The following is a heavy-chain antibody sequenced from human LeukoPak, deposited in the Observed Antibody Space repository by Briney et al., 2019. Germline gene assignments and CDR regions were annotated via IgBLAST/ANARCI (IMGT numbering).Heavy chain of an antibody. V-gene: IGHV4-59*01. CDR2: ISYSGNT. CDR3: ATRSTGVAASFDC. J-gene: IGHJ4*02. CDR1: GGSFSGYY. D-gene: IGHD2-15*01. Sequence: SETLSLTCAVHGGSFSGYYWSWIRQPPGKGLEWIGYISYSGNTNYNPSLKSRVTISVDTSKNQFSLKLSSVTAADTAVYYCATRSTGVAASFDCWGQGALVTVSS.